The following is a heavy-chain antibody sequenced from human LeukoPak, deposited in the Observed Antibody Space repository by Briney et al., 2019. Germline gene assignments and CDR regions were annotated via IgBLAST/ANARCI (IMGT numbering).Heavy chain of an antibody. CDR3: ARDRVLLWFGEFLAFDI. CDR2: TYYRSKWYN. Sequence: SQTLSLTCAISGDGVSSNSAAWNWIRQSPSRGLEWLGRTYYRSKWYNDYAVSVKSRITINPDTSKNQFSLQLNSVTPEDTAVYYCARDRVLLWFGEFLAFDIWGQGTMVTVSS. CDR1: GDGVSSNSAA. D-gene: IGHD3-10*01. V-gene: IGHV6-1*01. J-gene: IGHJ3*02.